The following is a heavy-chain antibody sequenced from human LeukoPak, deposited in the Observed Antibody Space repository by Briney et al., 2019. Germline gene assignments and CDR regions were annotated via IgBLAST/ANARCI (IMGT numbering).Heavy chain of an antibody. J-gene: IGHJ3*02. D-gene: IGHD2-21*02. Sequence: SETLSLTCTVSGGSISSSSYYWGWIRQPPGKGLEWVGSIYYSGSTYYNPSLKSRVTISVDTSKNQFSLKLSSVTAADTAVYYCARHPIVAVTASAFDISGQGTMVTVSS. V-gene: IGHV4-39*01. CDR3: ARHPIVAVTASAFDI. CDR2: IYYSGST. CDR1: GGSISSSSYY.